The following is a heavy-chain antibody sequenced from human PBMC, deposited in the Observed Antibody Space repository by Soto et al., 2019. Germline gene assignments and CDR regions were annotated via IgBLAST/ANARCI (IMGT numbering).Heavy chain of an antibody. CDR1: GGSISSYY. V-gene: IGHV4-59*01. J-gene: IGHJ4*02. D-gene: IGHD3-3*01. CDR3: ASYDFWSGYGYFDY. Sequence: SETLSLTTTVSGGSISSYYWSWIRQPPGKGLEWIGYIYYSGSTNYNPSLKSRVTISVDTSKNQFSLKLSSVTAADTAVYYCASYDFWSGYGYFDYWGQGTLVTVSS. CDR2: IYYSGST.